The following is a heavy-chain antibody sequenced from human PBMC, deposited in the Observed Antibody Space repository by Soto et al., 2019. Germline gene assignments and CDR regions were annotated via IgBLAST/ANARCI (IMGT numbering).Heavy chain of an antibody. CDR2: IRGRGGDT. V-gene: IGHV3-23*01. Sequence: PGGSLRLSCAASGFTFNKYAMSWVRQAPGKGLEWVSAIRGRGGDTYYADSVKGRFTISRDNSKNTLDLQMNSLRAEDTAIYYCAKSRTVEDAFDIWGPGTMVTVSS. D-gene: IGHD4-4*01. CDR3: AKSRTVEDAFDI. J-gene: IGHJ3*02. CDR1: GFTFNKYA.